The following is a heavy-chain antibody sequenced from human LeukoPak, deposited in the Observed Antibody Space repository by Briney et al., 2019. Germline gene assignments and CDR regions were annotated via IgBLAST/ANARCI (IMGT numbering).Heavy chain of an antibody. CDR1: GGSISSGDYY. Sequence: SQTLSLTCTVSGGSISSGDYYWGWIRQPPGKGLEWIEYIYYTGGTHYNPSLKSRISISVDTSKNHFPLKLSSVTAADTAVYYCARESYGLDYWGQGTLVTVSS. J-gene: IGHJ4*02. CDR3: ARESYGLDY. CDR2: IYYTGGT. D-gene: IGHD4-17*01. V-gene: IGHV4-30-4*01.